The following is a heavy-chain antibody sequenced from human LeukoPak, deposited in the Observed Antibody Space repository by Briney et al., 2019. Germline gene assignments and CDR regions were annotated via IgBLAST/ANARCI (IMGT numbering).Heavy chain of an antibody. Sequence: GESLKISCKGSGYTFTTYWIGWVRQMPGKGLEWMGIIYPGDSDTRYSPSFQGHVTISVDKFISTAYLQWSSLKASDTAMYYCARLPCSSTSCYAGGDYWGQGTLVTVSS. V-gene: IGHV5-51*01. CDR3: ARLPCSSTSCYAGGDY. CDR2: IYPGDSDT. D-gene: IGHD2-2*01. CDR1: GYTFTTYW. J-gene: IGHJ4*02.